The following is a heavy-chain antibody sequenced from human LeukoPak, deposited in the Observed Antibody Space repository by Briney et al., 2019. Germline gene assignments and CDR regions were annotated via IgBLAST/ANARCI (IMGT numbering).Heavy chain of an antibody. CDR1: GGTFSSYA. CDR3: ARVALNTAMVHYFDY. D-gene: IGHD5-18*01. J-gene: IGHJ4*02. V-gene: IGHV1-69*04. Sequence: SVKVSCKASGGTFSSYAISWVRQAPGQGLEWMGRIITILGIANSSQKFQGRVTITADKSTSTAYMELSSLRSEDTAVYYCARVALNTAMVHYFDYWGQGTLVTVSS. CDR2: IITILGIA.